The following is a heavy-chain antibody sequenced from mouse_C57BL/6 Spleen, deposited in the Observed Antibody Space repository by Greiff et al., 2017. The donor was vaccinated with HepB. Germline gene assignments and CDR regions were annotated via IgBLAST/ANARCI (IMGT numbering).Heavy chain of an antibody. CDR2: IYPGDGDT. CDR3: ARADGYSSYWYFDV. V-gene: IGHV1-80*01. J-gene: IGHJ1*03. CDR1: GYAFSSYW. D-gene: IGHD2-3*01. Sequence: VQLQQSGAELVKPGASVKISCKASGYAFSSYWINWVKQRPGKGLEWIGQIYPGDGDTNYNGKFKGKATLTADKSSSTAYMQLSSLTSEDSAVYFCARADGYSSYWYFDVWGTGTTVTVSS.